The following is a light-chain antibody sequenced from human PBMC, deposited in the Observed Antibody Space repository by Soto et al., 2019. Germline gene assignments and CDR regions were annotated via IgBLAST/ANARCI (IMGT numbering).Light chain of an antibody. V-gene: IGKV3-11*01. CDR3: QQRSNWPPLT. CDR1: QSVSSY. CDR2: DAS. Sequence: EIVFTQSPSTLSLSPGERATLSCRASQSVSSYLAWYQQKPGQAPRLLIYDASNRATGIPARFSGNGSGTDFTLTISSLEPEDFAVYYCQQRSNWPPLTFGGGTKVDIK. J-gene: IGKJ4*01.